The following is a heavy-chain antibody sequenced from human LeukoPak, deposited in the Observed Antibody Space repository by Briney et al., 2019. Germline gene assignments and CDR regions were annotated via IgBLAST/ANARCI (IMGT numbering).Heavy chain of an antibody. Sequence: ASVKVSCKASGYTFTSYYMHWVRQAPGQGLEWMGWINPNSGGTNYAQKFQGRVTMTRDTSISTAYMELSRLRSDDTAVYYCARVPAFETERPRFDYWGQGTLVTVSS. CDR2: INPNSGGT. J-gene: IGHJ4*02. V-gene: IGHV1-2*02. CDR1: GYTFTSYY. D-gene: IGHD3-9*01. CDR3: ARVPAFETERPRFDY.